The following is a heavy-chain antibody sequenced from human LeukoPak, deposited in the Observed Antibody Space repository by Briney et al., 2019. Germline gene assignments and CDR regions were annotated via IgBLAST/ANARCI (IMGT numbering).Heavy chain of an antibody. Sequence: GGTLRLSCAASGFTFSSYGMSWVRQAPGKGLEWVSAISGSGGSTYYADSVKGRFTISRDNSKNTLYLQMNSLRAEDTAVYYCAKGPYALGYCSSTSCQGLAAAAYYFDYWGQGTLVTVSS. J-gene: IGHJ4*02. D-gene: IGHD2-2*01. CDR1: GFTFSSYG. CDR3: AKGPYALGYCSSTSCQGLAAAAYYFDY. V-gene: IGHV3-23*01. CDR2: ISGSGGST.